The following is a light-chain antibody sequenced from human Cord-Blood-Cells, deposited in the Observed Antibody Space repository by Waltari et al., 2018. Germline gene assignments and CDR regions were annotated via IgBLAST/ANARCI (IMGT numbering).Light chain of an antibody. CDR1: SSDVGSYNI. CDR3: CSYAGSSTSWV. V-gene: IGLV2-23*01. J-gene: IGLJ3*02. CDR2: EGS. Sequence: QSALTQPASVSGSPGQSITIPCTGTSSDVGSYNIVSWYQQHPGKAPKLMIYEGSKRPSGVSNRFSGSKSGNTASLTISGLQAEDEADYYCCSYAGSSTSWVFGGGTKLTVL.